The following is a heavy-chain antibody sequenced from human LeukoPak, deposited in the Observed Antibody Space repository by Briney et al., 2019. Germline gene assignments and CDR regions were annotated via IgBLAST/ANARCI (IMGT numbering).Heavy chain of an antibody. CDR1: GGSISSGSYY. D-gene: IGHD7-27*01. CDR2: IYTSGST. V-gene: IGHV4-61*02. J-gene: IGHJ6*03. CDR3: ARGYLGNWGRYYYYMDV. Sequence: PSETLSLTCTVSGGSISSGSYYWSWIRQPAGKGLEWIGRIYTSGSTNYNPSLKSRVTISLDTSKNQFSLKLSSVTAADTAVYYCARGYLGNWGRYYYYMDVWGKGTTVTVSS.